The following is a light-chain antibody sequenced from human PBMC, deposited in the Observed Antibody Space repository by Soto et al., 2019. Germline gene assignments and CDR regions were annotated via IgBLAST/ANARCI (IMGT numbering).Light chain of an antibody. Sequence: SVLMQAPGTLSLSPGERATVSCRSSQTLRRTYIAWYQQKPGQAPRLLIYGASSRATGIPDRFSGSGSGTDFTLTISRLEPEDFAVYYCQQYGISPRTFGQGTKVDIK. V-gene: IGKV3-20*01. CDR1: QTLRRTY. CDR3: QQYGISPRT. J-gene: IGKJ1*01. CDR2: GAS.